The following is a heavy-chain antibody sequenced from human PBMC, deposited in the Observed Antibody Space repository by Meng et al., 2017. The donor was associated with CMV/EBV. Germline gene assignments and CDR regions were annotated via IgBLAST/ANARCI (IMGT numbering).Heavy chain of an antibody. D-gene: IGHD6-19*01. V-gene: IGHV3-21*01. CDR3: ARDRQWPSPGGWFDP. J-gene: IGHJ5*02. CDR1: GFTFSSYW. Sequence: GESLKISCAASGFTFSSYWMSWVRQAPGKGLEWVSSISSSSSYIYYADSLKGRFTISRDNAKNSLYLQMNSLRAEDTAVYYCARDRQWPSPGGWFDPWGQGTLVTVSS. CDR2: ISSSSSYI.